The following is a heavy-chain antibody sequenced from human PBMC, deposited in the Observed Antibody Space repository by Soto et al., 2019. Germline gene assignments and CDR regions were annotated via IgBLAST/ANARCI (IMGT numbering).Heavy chain of an antibody. CDR2: ISAYNGNT. D-gene: IGHD3-3*01. Sequence: KISCKGSVYYFTSYGISWVRQAPGQGLEWMGWISAYNGNTNYAQKLQGRVTMTTDTSTSTAYMELRSLRSDDTAVYYCARDVRGGNYDFWSGYPIFDYWGQGTLVTVSS. CDR1: VYYFTSYG. V-gene: IGHV1-18*01. J-gene: IGHJ4*02. CDR3: ARDVRGGNYDFWSGYPIFDY.